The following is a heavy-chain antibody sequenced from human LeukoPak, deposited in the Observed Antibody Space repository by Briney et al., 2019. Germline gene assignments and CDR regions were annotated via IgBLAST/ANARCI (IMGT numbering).Heavy chain of an antibody. J-gene: IGHJ4*02. Sequence: SETLSLTCTVSGGSISSSSYYWGWIRQPPGKGLEWIGSIYYSGSTYYNPSLKSRVTISVDTSKNQFSLKLSSVTAADTAVYYCARSQPNMRGGPEYSGSFDYWGQGTLVTVSS. D-gene: IGHD1-26*01. V-gene: IGHV4-39*07. CDR3: ARSQPNMRGGPEYSGSFDY. CDR2: IYYSGST. CDR1: GGSISSSSYY.